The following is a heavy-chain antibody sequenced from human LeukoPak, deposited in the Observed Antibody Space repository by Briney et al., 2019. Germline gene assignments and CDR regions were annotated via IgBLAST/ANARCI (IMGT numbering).Heavy chain of an antibody. J-gene: IGHJ4*02. Sequence: SETLSLTCTVSSGSISSTNYCWGWIRQPPGKGLEWIGTFCSSGDTFYIPSLKSRVIISADTSKNRFSLRLNSVTAADTAVYYCARLGPGGHGEFDYWGQGTLVTVSS. CDR2: FCSSGDT. D-gene: IGHD3-10*01. CDR1: SGSISSTNYC. CDR3: ARLGPGGHGEFDY. V-gene: IGHV4-39*01.